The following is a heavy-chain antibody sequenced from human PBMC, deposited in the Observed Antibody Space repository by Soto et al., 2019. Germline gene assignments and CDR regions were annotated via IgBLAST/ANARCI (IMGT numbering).Heavy chain of an antibody. CDR1: GGTFSSYA. Sequence: SVKVSCKASGGTFSSYAISWVRQAPGQGLEWMGGIIPIFGTANYAQKFQGRVTITADESTSTAYMELSSLRSEDTAVYYCARIVDCSGGSCYGPQFDYWGQGTRVTAPQ. CDR2: IIPIFGTA. V-gene: IGHV1-69*13. D-gene: IGHD2-15*01. J-gene: IGHJ4*02. CDR3: ARIVDCSGGSCYGPQFDY.